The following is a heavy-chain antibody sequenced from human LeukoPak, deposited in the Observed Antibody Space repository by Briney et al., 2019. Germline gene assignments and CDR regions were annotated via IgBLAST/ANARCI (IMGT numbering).Heavy chain of an antibody. CDR2: INHSGST. CDR3: ARAEHIVVVTRGLYFDS. J-gene: IGHJ4*02. Sequence: SETLSLTCAVYGGSFRGYYWSWIRQPPGKGLEWIGEINHSGSTNYNPSLKSRVTISVDTSKNQFSLKLSSVTAADTAVCYCARAEHIVVVTRGLYFDSWGQGTLVTVSS. V-gene: IGHV4-34*01. D-gene: IGHD2-21*02. CDR1: GGSFRGYY.